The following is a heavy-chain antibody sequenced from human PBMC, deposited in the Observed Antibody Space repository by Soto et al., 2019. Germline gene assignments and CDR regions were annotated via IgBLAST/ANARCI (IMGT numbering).Heavy chain of an antibody. CDR1: GYTFTSYG. V-gene: IGHV1-18*01. Sequence: QVQLVQSGAEVKKPGASGKVSCKASGYTFTSYGISWVRQAPGQGLEWMGWISAYNGNTNYAQKLQGRVTMTTDTSTSTAYMELRSLRSDDTAVYYCARDPNYYGSGSYLPGRGGGMDVWGQGTTVTVSS. J-gene: IGHJ6*02. CDR3: ARDPNYYGSGSYLPGRGGGMDV. D-gene: IGHD3-10*01. CDR2: ISAYNGNT.